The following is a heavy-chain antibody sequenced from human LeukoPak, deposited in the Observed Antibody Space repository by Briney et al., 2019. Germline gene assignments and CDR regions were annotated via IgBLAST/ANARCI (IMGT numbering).Heavy chain of an antibody. D-gene: IGHD3-16*01. V-gene: IGHV3-30*02. J-gene: IGHJ4*02. Sequence: LPGGSLRLSCGASGFTFTSYGVHRVRQAPGKGLEWVAFIQKDGSNKYYGDSVKGRFTISRDNSKNTLYLQMNSLRVEDTAVYYCAKEMYDYVWGSYFENWGQGTLVTVSS. CDR3: AKEMYDYVWGSYFEN. CDR1: GFTFTSYG. CDR2: IQKDGSNK.